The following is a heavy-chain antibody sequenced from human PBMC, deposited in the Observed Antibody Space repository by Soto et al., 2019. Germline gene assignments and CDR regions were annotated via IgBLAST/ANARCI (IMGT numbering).Heavy chain of an antibody. CDR3: ARTVMPVGNLAAFDH. CDR2: IYNNGNT. J-gene: IGHJ4*02. D-gene: IGHD7-27*01. Sequence: QMQLQESGPGLVKPSETLSLTCNVSVGSASSVKYFWSWIRQPPGKGLEWIAYIYNNGNTNYNPSLKSRATISVDTSKNQCSLKLTSVTAADSAVYFCARTVMPVGNLAAFDHWGQGVLVTVSS. CDR1: VGSASSVKYF. V-gene: IGHV4-61*01.